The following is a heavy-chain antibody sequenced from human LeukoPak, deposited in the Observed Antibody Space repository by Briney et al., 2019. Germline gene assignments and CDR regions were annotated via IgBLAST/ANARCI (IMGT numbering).Heavy chain of an antibody. CDR3: ARARGLRFLEWLLYDY. D-gene: IGHD3-3*01. Sequence: SETLSLTCTVSGGSISSYYWSWIRQPPGKGLEWIGYIYYSGSTNYNPSLKSRVTISVDTPKNQFSLKLSSVTAADTAVYYCARARGLRFLEWLLYDYWGQGTLVTVSS. V-gene: IGHV4-59*01. CDR2: IYYSGST. J-gene: IGHJ4*02. CDR1: GGSISSYY.